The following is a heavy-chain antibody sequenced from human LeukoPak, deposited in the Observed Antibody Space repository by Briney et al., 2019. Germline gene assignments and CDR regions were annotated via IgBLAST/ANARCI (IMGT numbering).Heavy chain of an antibody. CDR1: GYTFTSYH. V-gene: IGHV1-46*01. CDR2: INPSGGST. CDR3: ASSHHRYYYDSSGYYSLDY. Sequence: ASVKVSCKASGYTFTSYHMHWVRQAPGQGLEWMGIINPSGGSTSYAQKFQGRVTMTRDMSTSTVYMELSSLRSEDTAVYYCASSHHRYYYDSSGYYSLDYWGQGTLVTVSS. D-gene: IGHD3-22*01. J-gene: IGHJ4*02.